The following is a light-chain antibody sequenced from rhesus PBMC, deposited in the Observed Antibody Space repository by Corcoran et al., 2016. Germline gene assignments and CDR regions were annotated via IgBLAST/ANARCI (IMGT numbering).Light chain of an antibody. V-gene: IGKV1-25*01. CDR3: EHYYGTPRT. J-gene: IGKJ1*01. CDR2: EAS. Sequence: DIQMTQSPSSLSASVGDRVTITCRASQGITNDLAWYQQKPGETPKLLIYEASSLHSGIPSRFSGGGSGTDFTLTFSSLQSGDFATYYCEHYYGTPRTFGQGTKVEI. CDR1: QGITND.